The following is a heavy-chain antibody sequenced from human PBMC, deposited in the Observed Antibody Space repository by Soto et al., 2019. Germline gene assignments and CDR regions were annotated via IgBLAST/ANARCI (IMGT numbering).Heavy chain of an antibody. J-gene: IGHJ5*02. D-gene: IGHD2-2*01. CDR3: AHRRAISTSRGWFDT. Sequence: QITLKESGPTLVKPTQTLTLTCTFSGFSLTTSGVGVDWIRQPPGKALEWLAFIFGDDDKRYSPSLKSRLTIAKDTSKNQVVLTMTNMDPVNTATYYCAHRRAISTSRGWFDTWGQGTLVTVSS. CDR2: IFGDDDK. CDR1: GFSLTTSGVG. V-gene: IGHV2-5*02.